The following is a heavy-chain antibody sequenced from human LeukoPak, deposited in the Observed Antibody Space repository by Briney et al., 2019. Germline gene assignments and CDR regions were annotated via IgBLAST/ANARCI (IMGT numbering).Heavy chain of an antibody. V-gene: IGHV3-30*02. CDR3: AKDPSPYGDYVVY. D-gene: IGHD4-17*01. Sequence: PGGSLRLSCEASGFTFSTYGINWVRQAPGKGLEWVAFIRYDGSNKYYADSVKGRFTISRDNSKNTLYLQMNSLRAEDTAVYYCAKDPSPYGDYVVYWGQGTLVTVSS. J-gene: IGHJ4*02. CDR1: GFTFSTYG. CDR2: IRYDGSNK.